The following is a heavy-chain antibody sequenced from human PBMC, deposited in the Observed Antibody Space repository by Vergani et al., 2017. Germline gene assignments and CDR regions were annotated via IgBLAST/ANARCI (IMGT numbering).Heavy chain of an antibody. CDR3: AKHFRGWGIDY. V-gene: IGHV3-30*02. D-gene: IGHD3-16*01. CDR2: IQFDGSNQ. J-gene: IGHJ4*02. Sequence: QVQLVESGGGVVQRGGSLRLSCATSGFTLRNYDMQWIRQGPGKGLEFVAFIQFDGSNQYYADSVKGRFTLSRDFSKNTLYLPMNSLRTDDTATYYCAKHFRGWGIDYWGQGTQVIVSS. CDR1: GFTLRNYD.